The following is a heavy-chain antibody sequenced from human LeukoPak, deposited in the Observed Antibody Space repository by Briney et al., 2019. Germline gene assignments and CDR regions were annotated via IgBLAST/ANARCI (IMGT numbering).Heavy chain of an antibody. V-gene: IGHV3-21*01. CDR2: ISSSSSYI. CDR3: ARGGSYGGNFFDY. J-gene: IGHJ4*02. CDR1: GFTFINYG. Sequence: PGGSLRLSCAASGFTFINYGMNWVRQAPGKGLEWVSSISSSSSYIYYADSVKGRFTISRDNAKNALYLQMNSLRAEDTAVYYCARGGSYGGNFFDYWGQGTLVTVSS. D-gene: IGHD4-23*01.